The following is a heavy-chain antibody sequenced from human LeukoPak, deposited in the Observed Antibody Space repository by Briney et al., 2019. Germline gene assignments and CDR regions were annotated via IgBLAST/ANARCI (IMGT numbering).Heavy chain of an antibody. V-gene: IGHV1-2*02. CDR1: GYTFSGYY. Sequence: ASVKVSCKASGYTFSGYYMHWLRQAPGQGLEWMGWINPNSGDTNNAQKFQGRVTMTSDTSISTAYMELSRLRSDDTAVYYCARAVAAVVNWFDPWGQGTLATVSS. CDR3: ARAVAAVVNWFDP. J-gene: IGHJ5*02. D-gene: IGHD6-13*01. CDR2: INPNSGDT.